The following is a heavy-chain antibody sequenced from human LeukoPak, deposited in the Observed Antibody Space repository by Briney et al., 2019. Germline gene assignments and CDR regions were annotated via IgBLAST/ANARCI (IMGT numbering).Heavy chain of an antibody. CDR2: ISWNSGSI. Sequence: PGRSLRLSCAASGFTFDDYAMHWVRQAPGKGLEWVSGISWNSGSIGYADSVKGRFTISRDNAKNSLYLQMNSLRAEDTALYYCARDSHTVVVITTYFDYWGQGTLVTVSS. V-gene: IGHV3-9*01. D-gene: IGHD3-22*01. CDR1: GFTFDDYA. CDR3: ARDSHTVVVITTYFDY. J-gene: IGHJ4*02.